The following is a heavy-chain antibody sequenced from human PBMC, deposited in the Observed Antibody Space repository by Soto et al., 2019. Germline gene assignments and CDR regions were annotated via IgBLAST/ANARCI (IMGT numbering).Heavy chain of an antibody. V-gene: IGHV4-34*01. Sequence: PSETLSLTGAVYCGSFIGYYWTWIRQPPGKGLEWIGEINHSGSTNYKPSLRSRVTISVDTSKNQLSLKVNSVTAADTAVYYCARGRTLITGTSLDYWGQGTLVTVSS. CDR1: CGSFIGYY. CDR3: ARGRTLITGTSLDY. D-gene: IGHD1-20*01. J-gene: IGHJ4*02. CDR2: INHSGST.